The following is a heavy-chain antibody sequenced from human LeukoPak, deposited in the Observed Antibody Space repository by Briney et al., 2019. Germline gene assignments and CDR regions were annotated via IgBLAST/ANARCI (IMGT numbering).Heavy chain of an antibody. J-gene: IGHJ4*02. CDR3: AKDVCTSPRCLLYFDS. V-gene: IGHV3-23*01. Sequence: GGSLRLSCAASGFTFSSYAMSWVRQAPGKGLEWVSAITASGGSTYYADSVKGRFTISRDNSKNTLYLQMDRLRAEDTAVYSCAKDVCTSPRCLLYFDSWGQGTLVTVSS. CDR1: GFTFSSYA. CDR2: ITASGGST. D-gene: IGHD2-8*01.